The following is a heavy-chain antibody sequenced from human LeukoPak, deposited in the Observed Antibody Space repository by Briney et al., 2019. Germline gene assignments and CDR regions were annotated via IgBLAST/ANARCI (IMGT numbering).Heavy chain of an antibody. V-gene: IGHV4-39*07. CDR3: ARVVPAAKKTYYFDY. CDR1: DVSISSSNYY. CDR2: IYYSGSA. J-gene: IGHJ4*02. D-gene: IGHD2-2*01. Sequence: PSETLSLTCTVSDVSISSSNYYWGWIRQPPGMGLEWIGSIYYSGSAYYHPSLKSRGTISIDTSKNQFSLKLSSVTAADTAVYYCARVVPAAKKTYYFDYWGQGTLVTVSS.